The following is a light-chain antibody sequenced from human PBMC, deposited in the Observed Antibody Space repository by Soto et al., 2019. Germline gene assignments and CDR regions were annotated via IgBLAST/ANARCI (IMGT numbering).Light chain of an antibody. CDR1: QSVSSY. CDR2: DAS. CDR3: QQRSNWPPIT. Sequence: EIPLTQSPATLSLSPGERATLSCRASQSVSSYLAWYQQKPGQAPRLLIYDASNRATGIPARFSGSGSGTDFTLTISSLEPEDFAVYYCQQRSNWPPITFGQGTRLEIK. V-gene: IGKV3-11*01. J-gene: IGKJ5*01.